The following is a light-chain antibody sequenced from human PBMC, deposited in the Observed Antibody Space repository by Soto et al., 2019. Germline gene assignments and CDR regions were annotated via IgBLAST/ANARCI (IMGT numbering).Light chain of an antibody. CDR1: QSVSSY. V-gene: IGKV3-15*01. Sequence: EIVMTQSPSTLSVSPGERVTLSCRASQSVSSYLAWYQQKPGQAPRLLIYGASTKATGIPARFSGSGSGTEFSLTISSRQSEDFAVSYCQQYNNWPRGTFGQGTKLEMK. CDR2: GAS. J-gene: IGKJ2*02. CDR3: QQYNNWPRGT.